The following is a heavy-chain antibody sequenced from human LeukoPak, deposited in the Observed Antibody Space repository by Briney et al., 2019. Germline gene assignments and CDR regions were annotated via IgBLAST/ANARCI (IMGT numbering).Heavy chain of an antibody. Sequence: SETLSLTCTVSGGSISSSSYYWGWIRQPPGKGLEWIGSTYYSGSTYYNPSLKSRVTISVDTSKNQFSLKLSSVTAADTAVYYCARDYNGALDYWGQGTLVTVSS. CDR1: GGSISSSSYY. V-gene: IGHV4-39*07. J-gene: IGHJ4*02. D-gene: IGHD1-1*01. CDR2: TYYSGST. CDR3: ARDYNGALDY.